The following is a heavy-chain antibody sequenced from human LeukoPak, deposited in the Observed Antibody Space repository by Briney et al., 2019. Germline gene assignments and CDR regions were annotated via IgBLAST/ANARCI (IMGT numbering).Heavy chain of an antibody. CDR2: IYTSGST. D-gene: IGHD2-21*01. J-gene: IGHJ5*02. V-gene: IGHV4-4*07. CDR1: GGSTSSYY. CDR3: ARGPELWSATSWFDP. Sequence: PSETLSLTCTVSGGSTSSYYWSWIRQPAGKGLEWIGRIYTSGSTNYNPSLKSRVTISVDKSKNQFSLKLSSVTAADTAVYYCARGPELWSATSWFDPWGQGTLVTVSS.